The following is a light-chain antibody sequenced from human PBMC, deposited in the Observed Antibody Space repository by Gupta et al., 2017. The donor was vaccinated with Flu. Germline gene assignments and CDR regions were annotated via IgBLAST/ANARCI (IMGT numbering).Light chain of an antibody. CDR2: AAS. Sequence: DIQMTQSPSSLSASVGDRVTITCRASQSISSYLNWYQLKPGKAPKLLIYAASSLQSGVPSRFSGSGSGTDFTLTISSLQPEDFATYYCQQSYSTPSTFGQGTKVEIK. CDR1: QSISSY. J-gene: IGKJ1*01. CDR3: QQSYSTPST. V-gene: IGKV1-39*01.